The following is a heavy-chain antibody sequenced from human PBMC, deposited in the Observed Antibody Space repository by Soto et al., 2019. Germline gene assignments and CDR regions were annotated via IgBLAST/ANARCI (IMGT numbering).Heavy chain of an antibody. V-gene: IGHV3-23*01. CDR2: ISGSGGST. Sequence: EVQLLESGGGLVQPGGSLRLSCAASGFTFSSYAMSWVRQAPGKGLEWVSAISGSGGSTYYADSVKGRFTISRDNSKNTLYLQMNSLRADDTAVYYCKLRSRYSGSQRAFDIWGQGTMVTVSS. J-gene: IGHJ3*02. D-gene: IGHD1-26*01. CDR3: KLRSRYSGSQRAFDI. CDR1: GFTFSSYA.